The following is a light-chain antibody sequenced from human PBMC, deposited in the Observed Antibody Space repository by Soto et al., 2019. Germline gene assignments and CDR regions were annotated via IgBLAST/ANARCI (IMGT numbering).Light chain of an antibody. Sequence: QSVLTQRPSASGSPGQSVTISCTGTSSDVGGYNYVSWYQQHPGKAPKLMIYEVSKRPSGVPDRFSGSKSGNTASLPVSGLQAEDEADYYCSSYAGSNNVFGSGTKVTVL. CDR1: SSDVGGYNY. CDR2: EVS. J-gene: IGLJ1*01. V-gene: IGLV2-8*01. CDR3: SSYAGSNNV.